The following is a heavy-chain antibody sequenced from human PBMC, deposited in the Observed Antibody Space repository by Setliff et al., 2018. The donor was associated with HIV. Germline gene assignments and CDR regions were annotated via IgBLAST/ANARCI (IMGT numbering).Heavy chain of an antibody. CDR3: ARVSYTGSSYIDY. Sequence: SETLSLTCAVSGGSFTHDYWTWIRQAPGKGLEWIGEIDHTGRTDYNPSLKSRVTISIGASKNQFSLKLSSVTAADTAVYYCARVSYTGSSYIDYWGQGTLVTVSS. D-gene: IGHD6-6*01. V-gene: IGHV4-34*01. CDR1: GGSFTHDY. J-gene: IGHJ4*02. CDR2: IDHTGRT.